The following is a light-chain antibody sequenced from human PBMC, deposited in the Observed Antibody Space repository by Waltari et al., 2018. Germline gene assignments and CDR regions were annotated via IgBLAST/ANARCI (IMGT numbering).Light chain of an antibody. CDR1: QNIRKY. CDR3: QNYERLPAT. Sequence: EIVLTQSPGTLSLSPGARATLSCTASQNIRKYLVWYQQKPGQAPRLLMYETSIRATGTPDRFSGSGFGTDFSLTISRLEPEDFAVYYCQNYERLPATFGQGTKVEIK. CDR2: ETS. J-gene: IGKJ1*01. V-gene: IGKV3-20*01.